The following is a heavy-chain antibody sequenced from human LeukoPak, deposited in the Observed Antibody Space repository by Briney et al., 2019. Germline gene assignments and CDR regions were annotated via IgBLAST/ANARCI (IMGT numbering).Heavy chain of an antibody. J-gene: IGHJ5*02. Sequence: PSETLSLTCSVSGGSITTIKNYWGWIRQPPGKGLEWIGNLYYGASTYYNPSLESRVTISVDTSNHHFSLKLSSVTAADTALYYCATYPQRFDPWGQGILVTVSS. CDR3: ATYPQRFDP. CDR1: GGSITTIKNY. CDR2: LYYGAST. V-gene: IGHV4-39*02. D-gene: IGHD2-2*01.